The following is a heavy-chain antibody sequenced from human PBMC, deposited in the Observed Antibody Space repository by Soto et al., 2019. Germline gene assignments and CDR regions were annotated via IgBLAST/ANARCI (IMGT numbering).Heavy chain of an antibody. J-gene: IGHJ6*02. V-gene: IGHV1-69*13. CDR3: ARGKDIVVVVAAYYYYYGMDV. CDR1: GGTFSSYA. D-gene: IGHD2-15*01. Sequence: GASVKVSCKASGGTFSSYAISWVRQAPGQGLEWMGGIIPIFGTANYAQKFQGRVTITADESTSTPYMELSSLRSEDTSVYYCARGKDIVVVVAAYYYYYGMDVWGQGTTVTVSS. CDR2: IIPIFGTA.